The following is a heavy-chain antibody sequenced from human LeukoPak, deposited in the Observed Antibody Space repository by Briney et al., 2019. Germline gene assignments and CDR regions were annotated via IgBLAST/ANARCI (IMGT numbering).Heavy chain of an antibody. CDR2: ISSSGTTI. V-gene: IGHV3-11*04. J-gene: IGHJ4*02. Sequence: GGSLRLSCAASGLTFSGFWMNWVRQAPGKGLEWVSYISSSGTTIYYEDSVKGRFTISRDNAKNSLFLQVNSLRAEDTAVYYCARSSGTYHFDYWGQGTLVTVSS. CDR1: GLTFSGFW. D-gene: IGHD1-26*01. CDR3: ARSSGTYHFDY.